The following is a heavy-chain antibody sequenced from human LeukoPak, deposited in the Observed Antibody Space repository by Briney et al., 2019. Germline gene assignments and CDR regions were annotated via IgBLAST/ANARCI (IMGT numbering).Heavy chain of an antibody. CDR3: ARDGFSSSWGLAY. D-gene: IGHD6-13*01. Sequence: GGSLRLSCAASGFTFSSYWMNWARQAPGKGLEWVASINHNGNVNYYVDSVKGRFTISRDNAKNSLYLQMSNLRAEDTAVYYCARDGFSSSWGLAYWGQGTLVTVSS. CDR2: INHNGNVN. V-gene: IGHV3-7*03. CDR1: GFTFSSYW. J-gene: IGHJ4*02.